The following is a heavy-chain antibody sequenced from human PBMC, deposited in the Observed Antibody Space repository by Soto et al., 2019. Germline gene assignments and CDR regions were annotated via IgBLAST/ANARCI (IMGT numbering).Heavy chain of an antibody. J-gene: IGHJ4*02. D-gene: IGHD6-25*01. CDR3: ATGGYTWHY. Sequence: EVQLEESGGGLVQPGGSLRLSCAASGFSFTKYWMSWVRQAPGNGLEWVAKINQGGSEKYYVDSVKGRFTVSRDNARNSLFLQMNSLRAEDTAIYYCATGGYTWHYWGQGTLVTVSS. V-gene: IGHV3-7*01. CDR1: GFSFTKYW. CDR2: INQGGSEK.